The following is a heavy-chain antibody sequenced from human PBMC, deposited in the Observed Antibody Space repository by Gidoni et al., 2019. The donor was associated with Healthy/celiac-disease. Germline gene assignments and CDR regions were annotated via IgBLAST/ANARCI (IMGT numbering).Heavy chain of an antibody. CDR1: GGSISSYY. CDR2: IYYSGST. CDR3: ARDRAAAGTTFDY. Sequence: QVQLQESGPGLVKPSETLSLTCTASGGSISSYYWSWIRQPPGKGLEWIGYIYYSGSTNYNPSLKSRVTISVDTSKNQFSLKLSSVTAADTAVYYCARDRAAAGTTFDYWGQGTLVTVSS. J-gene: IGHJ4*02. D-gene: IGHD6-13*01. V-gene: IGHV4-59*01.